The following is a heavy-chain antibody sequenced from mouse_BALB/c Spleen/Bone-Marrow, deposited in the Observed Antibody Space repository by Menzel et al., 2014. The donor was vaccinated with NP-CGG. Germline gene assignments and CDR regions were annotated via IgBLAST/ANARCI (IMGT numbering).Heavy chain of an antibody. CDR1: GYSFTGYY. V-gene: IGHV1S34*01. CDR2: ISCYNGAT. Sequence: LVKTGASVKISCKASGYSFTGYYMHWVRQSHGKSLEWIGYISCYNGATSYNQKFKGKATFTVYTSSSTAYMQFNSLTSEVSAVYYCAKGGNYGFAYWGQGTLVTVSA. CDR3: AKGGNYGFAY. D-gene: IGHD2-1*01. J-gene: IGHJ3*01.